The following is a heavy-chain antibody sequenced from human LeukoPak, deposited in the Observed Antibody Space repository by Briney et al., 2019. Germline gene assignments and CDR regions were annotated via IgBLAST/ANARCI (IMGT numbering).Heavy chain of an antibody. CDR1: GFTFSSYA. V-gene: IGHV3-21*01. J-gene: IGHJ4*02. CDR2: ISSSSSYI. Sequence: GGSLRLSCAASGFTFSSYAMSWVRQAPGKGLEWVSSISSSSSYIYYADSVKGRFTISRDNAKNSLYLQMNSLRAEDTAVYYCARGAYCGGDCHYGYYFDYWGQGTLVTVSS. CDR3: ARGAYCGGDCHYGYYFDY. D-gene: IGHD2-21*02.